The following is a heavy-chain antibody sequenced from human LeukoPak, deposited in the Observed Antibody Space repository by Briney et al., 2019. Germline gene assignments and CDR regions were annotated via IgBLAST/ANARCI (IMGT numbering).Heavy chain of an antibody. CDR2: ISYDGSNK. V-gene: IGHV3-30-3*01. J-gene: IGHJ4*02. CDR3: ARDRLRYSSSWSPVY. D-gene: IGHD6-13*01. CDR1: GFTFSSYA. Sequence: GGSLRLSCAASGFTFSSYAMHWVRQAPGKGLEWVAVISYDGSNKYYADSVKGRFTISRDNSKNTLYLQMNSLRAKDTAVYYCARDRLRYSSSWSPVYWGQGTLVTVSS.